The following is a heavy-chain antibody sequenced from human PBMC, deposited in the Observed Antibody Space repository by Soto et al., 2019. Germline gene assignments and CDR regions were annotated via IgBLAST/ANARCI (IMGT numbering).Heavy chain of an antibody. CDR3: ARGAGRYGYNFDY. CDR2: INANSGGT. Sequence: GASVKVSCKASGFTFTGYYMHWVRQAPGQGLEWMGWINANSGGTNYAQKFQGWVTMTRDTSISTAYMELSRLTSDDTAVYYCARGAGRYGYNFDYWGQGTLVTVSS. CDR1: GFTFTGYY. D-gene: IGHD5-12*01. J-gene: IGHJ4*02. V-gene: IGHV1-2*04.